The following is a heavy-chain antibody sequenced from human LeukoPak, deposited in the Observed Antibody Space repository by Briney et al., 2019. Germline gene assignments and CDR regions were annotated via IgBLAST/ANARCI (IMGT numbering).Heavy chain of an antibody. CDR3: ARGPPGVPAAFDY. J-gene: IGHJ4*02. D-gene: IGHD2-2*01. V-gene: IGHV4-61*02. CDR1: GASISSGKYY. CDR2: VFTSGST. Sequence: PSETLSLTCTVSGASISSGKYYWSWIRQPAGQRLEWIGRVFTSGSTSYNPSLKSRVTMSVDTSKNQFSLKLSSVTAADTAVYYCARGPPGVPAAFDYWGQGTLVTVSS.